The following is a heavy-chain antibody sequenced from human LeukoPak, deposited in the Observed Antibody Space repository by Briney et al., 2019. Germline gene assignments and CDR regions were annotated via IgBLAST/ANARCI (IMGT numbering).Heavy chain of an antibody. D-gene: IGHD6-13*01. J-gene: IGHJ4*02. CDR1: GFTFSSYS. CDR3: AREKSDSSSWYWFEGFHY. Sequence: GGSLRLSCAASGFTFSSYSMNWVRQAPGKGLEWVSSISSSSSYIYYADSVKGRFTISRDNAKNSLYLHMNSLRAEDTAVYYCAREKSDSSSWYWFEGFHYWGQGTLVTVSS. V-gene: IGHV3-21*01. CDR2: ISSSSSYI.